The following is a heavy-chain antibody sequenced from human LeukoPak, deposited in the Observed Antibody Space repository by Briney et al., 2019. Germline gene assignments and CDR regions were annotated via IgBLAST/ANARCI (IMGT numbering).Heavy chain of an antibody. J-gene: IGHJ4*02. V-gene: IGHV3-15*05. Sequence: PGGSLRLSCAASGFSFSRAWMSWVRQAPGKGLEWVGRIKSKSDGGTTDYAAPVKGRFTISRDDSKNTLFLQVNSLKIEDTAVYYCTTVTLRPVGLWGQGTLVTVSS. CDR1: GFSFSRAW. CDR3: TTVTLRPVGL. CDR2: IKSKSDGGTT. D-gene: IGHD3-10*01.